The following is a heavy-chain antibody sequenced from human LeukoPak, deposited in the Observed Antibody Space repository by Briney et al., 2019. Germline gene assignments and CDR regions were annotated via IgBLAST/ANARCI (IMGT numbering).Heavy chain of an antibody. CDR3: ARDGNDAFDI. Sequence: GGSLRLSCAASGFTFSSYIMNWVRQAPGKGLEWVSAISGNGGSTYYADSLKGRFTISRDNAKNSLYLQMNSLRAEDTAVYYCARDGNDAFDIWGQGTMVTVSS. V-gene: IGHV3-23*01. J-gene: IGHJ3*02. D-gene: IGHD1-14*01. CDR2: ISGNGGST. CDR1: GFTFSSYI.